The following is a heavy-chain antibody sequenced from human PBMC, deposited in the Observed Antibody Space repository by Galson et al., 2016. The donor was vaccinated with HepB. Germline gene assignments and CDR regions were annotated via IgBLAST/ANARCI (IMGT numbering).Heavy chain of an antibody. V-gene: IGHV1-46*01. CDR1: GYTFSDYY. CDR3: ARDSLGVRGLTVPVDY. J-gene: IGHJ4*02. Sequence: SVKVSCKATGYTFSDYYLHWVRQAPGQGLEWIGIMNPNGGSTIYEKKFQDRVTMTKDTSTTTVYMELSSLTSEDTAMYYCARDSLGVRGLTVPVDYWGQGTLVTVSS. CDR2: MNPNGGST. D-gene: IGHD3-10*01.